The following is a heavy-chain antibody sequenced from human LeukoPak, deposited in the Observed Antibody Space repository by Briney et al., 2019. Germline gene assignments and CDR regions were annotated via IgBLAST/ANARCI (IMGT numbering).Heavy chain of an antibody. D-gene: IGHD3-10*01. Sequence: VASVKVSCKASGYTFTSYYMHWVRQAPGQGLEWMGIINPSGGSTSYAQKFQGRVTITADESTSTAYMELSSLRSEDTAVYYCAREDYYGSGIPDPWGQGTLVTVSS. CDR3: AREDYYGSGIPDP. CDR2: INPSGGST. CDR1: GYTFTSYY. V-gene: IGHV1-46*01. J-gene: IGHJ5*02.